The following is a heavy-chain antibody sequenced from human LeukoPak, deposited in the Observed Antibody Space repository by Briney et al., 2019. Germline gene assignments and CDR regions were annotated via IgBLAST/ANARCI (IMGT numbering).Heavy chain of an antibody. V-gene: IGHV1-2*02. J-gene: IGHJ3*02. CDR3: AREGSGAEDTDLAFDI. D-gene: IGHD5-18*01. CDR2: INPNSGGT. Sequence: ASVKVSCKASGYTFTGYYMHWVRQAPGQGLEWMGWINPNSGGTNYAQKFQGRVTMTRDTSISTAYMELSRLRSDDTAVYYCAREGSGAEDTDLAFDIWGQGTMVTVSS. CDR1: GYTFTGYY.